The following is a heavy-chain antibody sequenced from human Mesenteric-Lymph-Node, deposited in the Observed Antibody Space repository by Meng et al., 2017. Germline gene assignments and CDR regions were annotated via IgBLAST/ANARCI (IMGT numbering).Heavy chain of an antibody. V-gene: IGHV4-39*01. CDR3: ARHHHSPTFDY. J-gene: IGHJ4*02. CDR2: VVYSGTT. D-gene: IGHD1-14*01. Sequence: QLRESGPGLVTPPETLSLTATVSGGSISSSIYYWAWFRQPPGEGLEWIGSVVYSGTTYYTSSLKSRVSISVDTSKNQFSLKLSSVTAADTAVYYCARHHHSPTFDYWGQGTLVTVSS. CDR1: GGSISSSIYY.